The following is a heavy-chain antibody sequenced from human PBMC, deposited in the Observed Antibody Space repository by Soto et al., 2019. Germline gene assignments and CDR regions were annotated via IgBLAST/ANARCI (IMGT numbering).Heavy chain of an antibody. CDR3: ARDRAGYGMDV. CDR1: GFTFSSYG. V-gene: IGHV3-33*01. J-gene: IGHJ6*02. CDR2: IWYDGSNK. Sequence: PGGSLRLSCAASGFTFSSYGMHWVRQAPGKGLEWVAVIWYDGSNKYYADSVKGRFTISRDNSKNTLYLQMNSLRAEDTAVYYCARDRAGYGMDVWGQGTTVTVSS. D-gene: IGHD3-10*01.